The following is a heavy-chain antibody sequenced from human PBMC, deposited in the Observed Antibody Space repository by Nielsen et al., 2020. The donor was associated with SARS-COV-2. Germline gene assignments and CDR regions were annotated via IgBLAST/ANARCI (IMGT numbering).Heavy chain of an antibody. CDR3: ARGYSGSYWYFDL. V-gene: IGHV3-30-3*01. CDR1: GFTFDDYA. J-gene: IGHJ2*01. Sequence: GGSLRLSCAASGFTFDDYAMHWVRQVPGKGLEWVAVISYDGSNKYYADSVKGRFTISRDNSKNTLYLQMNSLRAEDTAVYYCARGYSGSYWYFDLWGRGTLVTVSS. CDR2: ISYDGSNK. D-gene: IGHD1-26*01.